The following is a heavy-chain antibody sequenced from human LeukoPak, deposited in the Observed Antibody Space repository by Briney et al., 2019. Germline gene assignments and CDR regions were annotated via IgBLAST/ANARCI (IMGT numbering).Heavy chain of an antibody. D-gene: IGHD5-24*01. CDR2: TYTSGST. CDR3: ARAWGDGYNFAYYYYMDV. CDR1: GGSISSYY. Sequence: KPSETLSLTCTVSGGSISSYYWSWIRQPAGKGLEWIGRTYTSGSTNYNPSLKSRVTMSVDTSKNQFSLKLSSVTAADTAVYYCARAWGDGYNFAYYYYMDVWGKGTTVTVSS. V-gene: IGHV4-4*07. J-gene: IGHJ6*03.